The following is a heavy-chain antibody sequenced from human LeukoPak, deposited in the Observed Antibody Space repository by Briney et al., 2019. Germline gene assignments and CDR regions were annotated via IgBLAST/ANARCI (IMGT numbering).Heavy chain of an antibody. CDR1: GFTFSSYA. J-gene: IGHJ4*02. Sequence: GGSLRLSCAASGFTFSSYAMHWVRQAPGKGPEWVAVISYDGSNKYYADSVKGRFTISRDNSKNTLYLQMNSLRAEDTAVYYCAKESVQRYYYDSSGYYAPGKAFDYWGQGTLVTVSS. D-gene: IGHD3-22*01. V-gene: IGHV3-30-3*01. CDR3: AKESVQRYYYDSSGYYAPGKAFDY. CDR2: ISYDGSNK.